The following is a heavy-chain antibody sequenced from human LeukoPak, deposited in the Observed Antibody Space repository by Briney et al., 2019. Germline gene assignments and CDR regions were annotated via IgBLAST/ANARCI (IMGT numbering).Heavy chain of an antibody. CDR2: IYYSGST. Sequence: SETLSLTCSVSGDSIDSVSYYWGWIRQPPGKGLEWIGSIYYSGSTYYNPSLKSRVTISVDTSKNQFSLKLSSVTAADTAVYYCARQLGRRGYEGYWGQGTLVTVSS. J-gene: IGHJ4*02. CDR1: GDSIDSVSYY. D-gene: IGHD5-18*01. V-gene: IGHV4-39*01. CDR3: ARQLGRRGYEGY.